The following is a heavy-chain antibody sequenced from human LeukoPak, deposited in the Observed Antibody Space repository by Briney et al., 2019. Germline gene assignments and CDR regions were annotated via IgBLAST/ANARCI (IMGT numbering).Heavy chain of an antibody. CDR1: GFLFDDFA. J-gene: IGHJ4*02. Sequence: GGSLRLSCTGSGFLFDDFALSWVRQAPGKGLEWVGFIRSIAYGGTTEYAASVKGRFTISRDDSKGIAYLQMNSLKTEDTAVYYCFATRYDFWSGYYTGDFDYWGQGTLVTVSS. V-gene: IGHV3-49*04. D-gene: IGHD3-3*01. CDR3: FATRYDFWSGYYTGDFDY. CDR2: IRSIAYGGTT.